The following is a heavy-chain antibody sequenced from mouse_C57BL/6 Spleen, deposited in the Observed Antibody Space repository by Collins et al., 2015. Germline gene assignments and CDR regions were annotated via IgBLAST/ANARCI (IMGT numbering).Heavy chain of an antibody. J-gene: IGHJ1*03. V-gene: IGHV1-64*01. Sequence: QVQLQQPGAELVKPGASVKLSCKASGYTFTSYWMHWVKQRPGQGLEWIGMIHPNSGSTNYNEKFKSKATLTVDKSSSTAYMQLSSLTSEDSAVYYCARQRDYDYDWYFDVWGTGTTVTVSS. CDR2: IHPNSGST. D-gene: IGHD2-4*01. CDR1: GYTFTSYW. CDR3: ARQRDYDYDWYFDV.